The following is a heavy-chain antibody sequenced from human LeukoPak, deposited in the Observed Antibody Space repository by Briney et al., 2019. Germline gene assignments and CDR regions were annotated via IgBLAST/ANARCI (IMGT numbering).Heavy chain of an antibody. D-gene: IGHD2-15*01. J-gene: IGHJ3*02. CDR2: TSSRGTTI. V-gene: IGHV3-48*03. CDR1: GFTFSSYE. Sequence: GGSLRLSCAASGFTFSSYEMNWVRQAPGKGLEWVSYTSSRGTTIYNADSVKGRFTISRDNAKNSLYLQMNSLRAEDTAVYYCARDSIVDGAFDIWGQGTMVTVSS. CDR3: ARDSIVDGAFDI.